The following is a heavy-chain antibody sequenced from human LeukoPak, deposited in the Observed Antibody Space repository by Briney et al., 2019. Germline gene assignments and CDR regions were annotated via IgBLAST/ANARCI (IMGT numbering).Heavy chain of an antibody. D-gene: IGHD2-2*02. CDR1: GFSLSTSGVG. CDR2: IYWNDDK. V-gene: IGHV2-5*01. CDR3: AHMFNTSSCYTFAY. J-gene: IGHJ4*02. Sequence: SGPTLVKPTQTLTLTCTFSGFSLSTSGVGVGWIRQPPGKALEWLALIYWNDDKLYSPSLKSRLTITKDTSKKQVFLTMANMDPVDTATYYCAHMFNTSSCYTFAYWGQGTLVTVSS.